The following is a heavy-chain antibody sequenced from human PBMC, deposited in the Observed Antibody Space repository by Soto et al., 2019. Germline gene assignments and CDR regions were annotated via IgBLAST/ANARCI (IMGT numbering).Heavy chain of an antibody. CDR1: GGTFSSYT. J-gene: IGHJ4*02. Sequence: SVKVSCKASGGTFSSYTISWVRQAPGQGLEWMGRIIPILGIANYAQKFQGRVTITADKSTSTAYMELSSLRSEDTAVYYCASPRSPDMTTVNTGLDYWGQGTLDIVSS. V-gene: IGHV1-69*02. CDR2: IIPILGIA. CDR3: ASPRSPDMTTVNTGLDY. D-gene: IGHD4-4*01.